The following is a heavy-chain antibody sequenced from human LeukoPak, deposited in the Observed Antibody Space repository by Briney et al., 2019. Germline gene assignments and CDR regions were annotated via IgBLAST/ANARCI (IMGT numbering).Heavy chain of an antibody. CDR2: INGDSSAI. CDR3: ARDRPNWGIDY. D-gene: IGHD7-27*01. J-gene: IGHJ4*02. Sequence: PGGSLRLSCAASGFTFNSRPMNWVRQAPGKGLEWVSYINGDSSAIYHADSVKGRFTMSRDNAKNSVFLQMNSLRDEDTAVYYCARDRPNWGIDYSGQGTLVTVSS. V-gene: IGHV3-48*02. CDR1: GFTFNSRP.